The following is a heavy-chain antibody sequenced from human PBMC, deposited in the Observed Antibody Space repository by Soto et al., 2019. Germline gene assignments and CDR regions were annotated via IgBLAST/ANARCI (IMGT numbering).Heavy chain of an antibody. Sequence: PGGSLRLSCAASGFTFSSYGMHWVRQAPGKGLEWVAVIWYDGSNKYYADSVKGRFTISRDNSKNTLYLQMNSLRAEDTAVYYSARGRTVPDYYYYGMDVWGQGTTVTVSS. CDR3: ARGRTVPDYYYYGMDV. D-gene: IGHD4-17*01. CDR1: GFTFSSYG. CDR2: IWYDGSNK. V-gene: IGHV3-33*01. J-gene: IGHJ6*02.